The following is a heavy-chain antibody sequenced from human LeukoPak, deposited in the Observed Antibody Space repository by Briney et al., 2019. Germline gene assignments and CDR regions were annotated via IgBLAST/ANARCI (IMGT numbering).Heavy chain of an antibody. CDR2: IYTSGST. D-gene: IGHD3-22*01. CDR3: ARYYYDSSGSHDAFDI. J-gene: IGHJ3*02. V-gene: IGHV4-4*07. Sequence: SETLSLTCTVSGGSISSYYWSWIRQPAGKGLEWIGRIYTSGSTNYNPSLKSRVTMSVDTSKNQFSLKLSSVTAADTAVYYCARYYYDSSGSHDAFDIWGQGTMVTVSS. CDR1: GGSISSYY.